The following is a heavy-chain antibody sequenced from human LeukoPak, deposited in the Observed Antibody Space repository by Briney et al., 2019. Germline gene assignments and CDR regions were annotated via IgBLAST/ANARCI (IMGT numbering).Heavy chain of an antibody. V-gene: IGHV1-69*13. CDR2: IIPIFGTA. J-gene: IGHJ4*02. CDR1: GGTFSSYA. CDR3: ARTRYCSSTSCLKYFDY. D-gene: IGHD2-2*01. Sequence: SVKVSCKAAGGTFSSYAISWVRQAPGQGLEWMGGIIPIFGTANYAQKFQGRVTITADESTSTAYMELSSLRSEDTAVYYCARTRYCSSTSCLKYFDYWGQGTLVTVSS.